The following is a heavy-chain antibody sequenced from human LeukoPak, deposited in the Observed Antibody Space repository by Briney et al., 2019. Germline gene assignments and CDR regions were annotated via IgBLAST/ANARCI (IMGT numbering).Heavy chain of an antibody. CDR1: GFILSSDY. Sequence: PGGSLRLSCTASGFILSSDYMSWVRQTPGKGLEWVSVIYSGGSTYYADSVKGRFTISRDNSQNTLYLQMNSLRAEDTAVYYCAREAIAAPYPDYWGRGTLVTVSS. CDR2: IYSGGST. D-gene: IGHD6-13*01. V-gene: IGHV3-53*01. J-gene: IGHJ4*02. CDR3: AREAIAAPYPDY.